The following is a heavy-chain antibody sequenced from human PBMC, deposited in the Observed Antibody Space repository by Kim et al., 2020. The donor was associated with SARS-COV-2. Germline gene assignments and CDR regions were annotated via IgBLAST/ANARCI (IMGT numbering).Heavy chain of an antibody. CDR3: ARDRGYSYGQLDY. D-gene: IGHD5-18*01. J-gene: IGHJ4*02. V-gene: IGHV1-18*01. Sequence: YAQKLQGRVTMTTDTTTSTAYMELRSLRSDDTAVYYCARDRGYSYGQLDYWGQGTLVTVSS.